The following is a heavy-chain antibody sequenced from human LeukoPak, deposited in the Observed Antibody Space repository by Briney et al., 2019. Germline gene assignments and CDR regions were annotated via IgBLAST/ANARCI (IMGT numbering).Heavy chain of an antibody. J-gene: IGHJ4*02. CDR2: IYYSGST. V-gene: IGHV4-59*08. CDR3: ARGLGLRYFDWRFDY. CDR1: GGSISSYY. D-gene: IGHD3-9*01. Sequence: SETLSLTCTVSGGSISSYYWSWIRQPPGKGLEWIGYIYYSGSTNYNPSLKSRVTISVDTSKNQFSLRLSSVTAADTAVYYCARGLGLRYFDWRFDYWGQGTLVSVSS.